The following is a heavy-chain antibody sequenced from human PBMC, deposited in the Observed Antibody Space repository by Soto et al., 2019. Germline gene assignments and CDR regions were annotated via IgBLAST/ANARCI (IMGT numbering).Heavy chain of an antibody. J-gene: IGHJ4*02. Sequence: GWSLRLSCAASGFTFSSYAMSLVRQAPGKGLEWVSSISGSGGSTYYADSVKGRFTISRDNSKNTLYLQMNSLRAEDTAVYYCAKGRLVATKYWGEGTLVTVSS. CDR2: ISGSGGST. D-gene: IGHD5-12*01. V-gene: IGHV3-23*01. CDR1: GFTFSSYA. CDR3: AKGRLVATKY.